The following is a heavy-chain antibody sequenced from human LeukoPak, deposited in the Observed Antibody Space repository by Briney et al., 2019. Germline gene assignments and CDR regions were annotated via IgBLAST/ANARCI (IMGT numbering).Heavy chain of an antibody. CDR3: ARPLGVIADYYYAMDV. V-gene: IGHV1-2*06. J-gene: IGHJ6*02. CDR1: GYTFTGYY. CDR2: INPNSGGT. D-gene: IGHD2/OR15-2a*01. Sequence: ASVKVSCKASGYTFTGYYMHWVRQAPGQGLEWMGRINPNSGGTNYAQKFQGRVTMTRDTSINTAYMELSRLRSDDTAVYYCARPLGVIADYYYAMDVWGQGTTVTVS.